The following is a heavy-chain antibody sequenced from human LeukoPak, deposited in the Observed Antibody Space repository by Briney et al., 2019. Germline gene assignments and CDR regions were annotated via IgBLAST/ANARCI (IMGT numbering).Heavy chain of an antibody. J-gene: IGHJ6*03. CDR3: AGDLDDFWSGPHYYYYMDV. CDR2: ISSSTNYI. Sequence: PGGSLRLSCAASGFTFSSYSMNWVRQAPGKGLEWVSSISSSTNYIYYADSVKGRFTISRDNAKNSLYLQMNSLRAEDTAVYYCAGDLDDFWSGPHYYYYMDVWGKGTTVTVSS. V-gene: IGHV3-21*01. D-gene: IGHD3-3*01. CDR1: GFTFSSYS.